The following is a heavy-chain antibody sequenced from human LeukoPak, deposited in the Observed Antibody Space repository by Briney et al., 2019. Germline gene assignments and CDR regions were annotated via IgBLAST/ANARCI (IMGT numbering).Heavy chain of an antibody. D-gene: IGHD3-10*01. J-gene: IGHJ4*02. CDR2: IRYDGNIQ. V-gene: IGHV3-33*01. CDR3: AREGRSFDY. CDR1: GFTFSNYG. Sequence: GGSLRLSCAASGFTFSNYGMDWVRQTPGKGLEWVAVIRYDGNIQYYADSVKGRFTISRDNSKNTLYLQMNSLRAEDTAVYYCAREGRSFDYWGQGTLVTVSS.